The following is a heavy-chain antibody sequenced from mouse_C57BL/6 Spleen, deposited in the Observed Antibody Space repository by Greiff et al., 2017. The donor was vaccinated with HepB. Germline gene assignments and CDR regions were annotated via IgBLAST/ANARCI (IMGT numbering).Heavy chain of an antibody. Sequence: VQLQESGPELVKPGASVKISCKASGYAFSSSWMNWVKQRPGKGLEWIGRIYPGDGDTNYNGKFKGKATLTADKSSSTAYMQLSSLTSEDSAVYFCARGDDYDGGWFAYWGQGTLVTVSA. J-gene: IGHJ3*01. V-gene: IGHV1-82*01. D-gene: IGHD2-4*01. CDR3: ARGDDYDGGWFAY. CDR1: GYAFSSSW. CDR2: IYPGDGDT.